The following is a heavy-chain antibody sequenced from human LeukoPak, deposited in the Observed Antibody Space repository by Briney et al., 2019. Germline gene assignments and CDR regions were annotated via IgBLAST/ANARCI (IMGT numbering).Heavy chain of an antibody. CDR1: GFTFSNYA. V-gene: IGHV3-23*01. CDR3: AKGGSTSGADY. Sequence: GGSLRLSCAASGFTFSNYAMTWVRQAPGKGLEWVSAISGSGSSTYYADSVKGRFTISRDNSKHTLYLQMNSLRAEDTAVYYCAKGGSTSGADYWGQGTLVTVSS. J-gene: IGHJ4*02. CDR2: ISGSGSST. D-gene: IGHD1-26*01.